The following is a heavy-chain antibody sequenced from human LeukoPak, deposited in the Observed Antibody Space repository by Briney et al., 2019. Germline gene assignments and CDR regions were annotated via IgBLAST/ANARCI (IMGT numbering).Heavy chain of an antibody. CDR2: IYTSGST. J-gene: IGHJ4*02. V-gene: IGHV4-4*07. CDR1: GGSISSYY. D-gene: IGHD1-26*01. Sequence: SETLSLTCTVSGGSISSYYWSWIRQPAGKGLEWIGRIYTSGSTNYNPSLKSRVTLSLDTSNNQFSLKLSSVTAADTAVYYCAGGASGSYHYFDYWGQGTLVTVSS. CDR3: AGGASGSYHYFDY.